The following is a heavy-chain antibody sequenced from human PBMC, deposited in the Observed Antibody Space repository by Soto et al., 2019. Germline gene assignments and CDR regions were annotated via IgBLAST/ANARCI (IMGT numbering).Heavy chain of an antibody. D-gene: IGHD6-6*01. Sequence: EVQLLESGGGLVQPGGSLRLSCGASGFTFSTYAMTWVRQAPGAGLEWVSTITNTGGRTKYTDSVKGRFSISRDKSKNTVYLQMNSLRAEDTAVYFCAKEGDSSPDNYYYLDVWGRGTTVTVSS. CDR1: GFTFSTYA. CDR3: AKEGDSSPDNYYYLDV. V-gene: IGHV3-23*01. J-gene: IGHJ6*03. CDR2: ITNTGGRT.